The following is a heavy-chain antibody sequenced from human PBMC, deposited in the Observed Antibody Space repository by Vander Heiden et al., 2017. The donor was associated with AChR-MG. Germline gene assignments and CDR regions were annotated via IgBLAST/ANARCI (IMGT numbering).Heavy chain of an antibody. CDR2: IYYSGST. J-gene: IGHJ5*02. CDR3: ARGGTNWFDP. V-gene: IGHV4-59*01. CDR1: GGSITSSY. D-gene: IGHD1-1*01. Sequence: QVQLQESGPGLVKPSETLSLTCTVSGGSITSSYWSWIRQPPGMGLEWIGYIYYSGSTYYNPSLQSRVTISVDTSKNQFSLSLSSVTAADAAVYYCARGGTNWFDPWAREPWSPSPQ.